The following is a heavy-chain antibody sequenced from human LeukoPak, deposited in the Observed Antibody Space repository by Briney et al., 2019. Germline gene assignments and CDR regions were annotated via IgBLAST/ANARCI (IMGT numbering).Heavy chain of an antibody. CDR2: ISGSGSRT. CDR3: AKSPAYYDSSGYRETKYYFDY. D-gene: IGHD3-22*01. CDR1: GFTFSNYA. Sequence: GGSLRLSCAASGFTFSNYAMTWVRQAPGKGLEWVSGISGSGSRTYYADSVKGRFTISRDNSKNTLYLQMNSLRAEDTAVYYCAKSPAYYDSSGYRETKYYFDYWGQGTLATVSS. J-gene: IGHJ4*02. V-gene: IGHV3-23*01.